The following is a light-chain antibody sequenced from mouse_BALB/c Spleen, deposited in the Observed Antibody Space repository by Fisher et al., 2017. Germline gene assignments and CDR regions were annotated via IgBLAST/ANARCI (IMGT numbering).Light chain of an antibody. V-gene: IGKV4-80*01. J-gene: IGKJ1*01. CDR3: QQWSSNPPT. CDR1: SSVSY. CDR2: STS. Sequence: IVITQSPAIMSASPGEKVTMTCSASSSVSYMHWYQQKSGTSPKLWIYSTSNLASGVPARFSGSGSGTFYSLTISSVEAEDAADYYCQQWSSNPPTFGGGTKLEIK.